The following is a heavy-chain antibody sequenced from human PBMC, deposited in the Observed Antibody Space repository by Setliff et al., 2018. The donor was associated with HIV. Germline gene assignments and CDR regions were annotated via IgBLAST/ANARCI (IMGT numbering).Heavy chain of an antibody. Sequence: PSETLSLTCTVSGPSINIHYWSWIRQSPGKGFEWIGYIYSTGSTNYNPSLQSRVTISMVAPRNQFPLKVTSVTAADTAVYYCAKGAGFYGDYTFDHWGQGRQVTVSS. D-gene: IGHD4-17*01. CDR2: IYSTGST. CDR1: GPSINIHY. CDR3: AKGAGFYGDYTFDH. V-gene: IGHV4-59*11. J-gene: IGHJ4*02.